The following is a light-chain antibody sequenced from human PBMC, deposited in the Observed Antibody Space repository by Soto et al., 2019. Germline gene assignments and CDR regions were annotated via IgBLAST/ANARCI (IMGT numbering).Light chain of an antibody. Sequence: IQLTQSPSSLSASVGDRVTVTCRAIQDINKFLAWFQQKPGKAPNLLIFSASTLQSAVPSRFSGGGSGTDFTLTIDSLQPEDFATYYCQQLKTYPYTFGQGTKLEIK. CDR2: SAS. CDR3: QQLKTYPYT. CDR1: QDINKF. J-gene: IGKJ2*01. V-gene: IGKV1-9*01.